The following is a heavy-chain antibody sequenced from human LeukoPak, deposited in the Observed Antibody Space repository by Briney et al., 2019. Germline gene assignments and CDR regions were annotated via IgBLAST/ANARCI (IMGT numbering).Heavy chain of an antibody. J-gene: IGHJ4*02. CDR1: GGSLSGYY. D-gene: IGHD6-13*01. V-gene: IGHV4-34*01. CDR3: ARGGDIAAGFAFDY. Sequence: PSETLSLTCAVYGGSLSGYYWSWIRQPPGKGLEWIGEINHSGSTNYNPSLKSRVTISVDTSKNQFSLKLSSVTAADTAVYYCARGGDIAAGFAFDYWGQGTLVTVSS. CDR2: INHSGST.